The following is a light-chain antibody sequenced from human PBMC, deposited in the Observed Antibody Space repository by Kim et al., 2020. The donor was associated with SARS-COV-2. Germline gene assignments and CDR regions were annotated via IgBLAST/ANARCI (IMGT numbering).Light chain of an antibody. V-gene: IGKV3-15*01. J-gene: IGKJ4*01. Sequence: GSPGERATLSCRASQSVSSNLAWYQQKPGQAPRLLIYGASTRATGIPARFSGSGSGTEFTLTISSLQSEDFAVYYCQQYNNWPALTFGGGTKLEI. CDR1: QSVSSN. CDR2: GAS. CDR3: QQYNNWPALT.